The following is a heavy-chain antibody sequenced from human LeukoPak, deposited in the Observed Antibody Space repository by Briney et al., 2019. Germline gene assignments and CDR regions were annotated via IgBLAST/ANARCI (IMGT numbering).Heavy chain of an antibody. CDR2: MNPNSGNT. D-gene: IGHD2-15*01. J-gene: IGHJ4*02. Sequence: ASVKVSCKASGYTFTSYDINWVRQATGQGLEWMGWMNPNSGNTGYAQKFQGRVTMTRNTSISTAYMELSSLRSEDTAVYYCAKDMVEVVAAEVGGHWGQGTLVTVSS. V-gene: IGHV1-8*01. CDR1: GYTFTSYD. CDR3: AKDMVEVVAAEVGGH.